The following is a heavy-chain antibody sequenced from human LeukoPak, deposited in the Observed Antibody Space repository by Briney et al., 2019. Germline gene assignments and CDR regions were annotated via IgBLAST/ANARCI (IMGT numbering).Heavy chain of an antibody. Sequence: SETLSLTCTVSGGSISSGGYYWSWIRQHPGKGLEWIGYIYYSGSTYYNPSLKSRVTISVDTSKNQFSLKLGSVTAADTAVYYCARLDILTGYYNYWGQGTLVTVSS. V-gene: IGHV4-31*03. CDR2: IYYSGST. J-gene: IGHJ4*02. D-gene: IGHD3-9*01. CDR3: ARLDILTGYYNY. CDR1: GGSISSGGYY.